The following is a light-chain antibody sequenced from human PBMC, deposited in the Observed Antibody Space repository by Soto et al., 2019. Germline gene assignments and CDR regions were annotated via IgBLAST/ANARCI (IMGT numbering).Light chain of an antibody. CDR2: KAS. J-gene: IGKJ1*01. V-gene: IGKV1-5*03. Sequence: DIQRAQSPSTLSVSVGDRVTITFRASQHISSWFASYQQKPRKAPKLLIYKASTLKSGVPPRFSGSGSGTEFTLPISSLQPADFATYYCQHYNSYSATFGQGTKVDIK. CDR3: QHYNSYSAT. CDR1: QHISSW.